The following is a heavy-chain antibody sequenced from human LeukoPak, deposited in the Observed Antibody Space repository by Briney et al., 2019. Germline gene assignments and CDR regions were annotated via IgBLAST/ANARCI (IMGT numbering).Heavy chain of an antibody. Sequence: SETLSPTCTVSGGSISSYYWSWIRQPPGKGLEWIGYIYYSGSTNYNPSLKSRVTISVDTSKNQFSLKLSSVTAADTAVYYCARAESSGQDPYIDYWGQGTLVTVSS. V-gene: IGHV4-59*01. D-gene: IGHD6-19*01. CDR1: GGSISSYY. CDR3: ARAESSGQDPYIDY. J-gene: IGHJ4*02. CDR2: IYYSGST.